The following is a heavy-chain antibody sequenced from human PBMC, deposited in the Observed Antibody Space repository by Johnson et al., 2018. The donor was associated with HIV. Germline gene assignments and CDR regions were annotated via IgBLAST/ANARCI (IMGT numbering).Heavy chain of an antibody. D-gene: IGHD6-13*01. CDR1: GFTFSSYA. CDR2: ISYDGSNK. Sequence: QVQLVESGGGVVQPGRSLRLSCAASGFTFSSYAMHWVRQAPGKGLEWVAVISYDGSNKYYADSVKGRFTISRDISKNTLYLQMNSLKTEDTAGYYCARSGTGVDGYSSSLGDAFDIWGQGTMVTVSS. J-gene: IGHJ3*02. CDR3: ARSGTGVDGYSSSLGDAFDI. V-gene: IGHV3-30*04.